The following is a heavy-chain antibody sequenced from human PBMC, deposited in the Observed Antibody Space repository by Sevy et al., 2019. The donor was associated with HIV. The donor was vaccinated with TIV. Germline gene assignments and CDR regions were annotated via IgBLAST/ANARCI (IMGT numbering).Heavy chain of an antibody. V-gene: IGHV4-59*13. CDR2: IHSNGNT. Sequence: SETLSLTCTVSGGSITNYYWGWIRQPPGMRLEWIGYIHSNGNTNSNPSLKSRVTISVDTSKNQFSLNLNSVTAADTAVYDCARYMGSGTSFDYWGQGTLVTVSS. CDR3: ARYMGSGTSFDY. D-gene: IGHD6-13*01. CDR1: GGSITNYY. J-gene: IGHJ4*02.